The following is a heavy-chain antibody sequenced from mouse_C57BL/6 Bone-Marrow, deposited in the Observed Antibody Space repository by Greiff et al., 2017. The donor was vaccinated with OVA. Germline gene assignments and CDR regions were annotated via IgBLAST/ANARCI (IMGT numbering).Heavy chain of an antibody. CDR3: AKGGGLLPWYFDV. J-gene: IGHJ1*03. CDR1: GFSLTSYG. D-gene: IGHD2-3*01. Sequence: QVQLQQSGPGLVQPSQRLSITCTVSGFSLTSYGVHWVRQSPGKGLEWLGVIWRGGSTDYNAAFMSRLSITKDNSKSQVFFKMNSLQADDTAIYYCAKGGGLLPWYFDVWGTGTTVTVSS. CDR2: IWRGGST. V-gene: IGHV2-5*01.